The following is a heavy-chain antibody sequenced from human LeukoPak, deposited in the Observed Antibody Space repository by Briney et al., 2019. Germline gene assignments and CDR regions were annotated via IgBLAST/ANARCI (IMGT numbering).Heavy chain of an antibody. CDR3: ARVNGYSYGPYYFDY. CDR1: GGTFSSYA. V-gene: IGHV1-69*04. D-gene: IGHD5-18*01. J-gene: IGHJ4*02. Sequence: GASVKVSCKASGGTFSSYAISWVRHAPAQGLECMGRIIPILGIANYAQKFQGRVTITADKSTSTAYMELSSLRSEDTAVYYCARVNGYSYGPYYFDYWGQGTLVTVSS. CDR2: IIPILGIA.